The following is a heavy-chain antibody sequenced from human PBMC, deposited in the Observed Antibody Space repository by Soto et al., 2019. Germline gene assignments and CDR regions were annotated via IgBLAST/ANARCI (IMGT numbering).Heavy chain of an antibody. J-gene: IGHJ4*02. CDR3: ARGGIMFTCGGVIVIRPTNFDY. V-gene: IGHV4-30-2*01. CDR1: GGTIRSRGYS. CDR2: IYHSGST. Sequence: SLPLSLTCAVSGGTIRSRGYSWSWNRKPPGKGLEWIGYIYHSGSTYYNPSLKSRVTISVDTSKNQFSLKLSSVTAADTAVYYCARGGIMFTCGGVIVIRPTNFDYWGEGTLVTVSS. D-gene: IGHD3-16*02.